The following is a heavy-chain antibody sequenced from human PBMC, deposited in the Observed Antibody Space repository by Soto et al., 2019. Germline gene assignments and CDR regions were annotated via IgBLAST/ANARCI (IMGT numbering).Heavy chain of an antibody. J-gene: IGHJ6*02. CDR2: IKQDGSEK. CDR3: ARDLSQIYYYYGMDV. CDR1: GFTFSSYW. Sequence: GGSLRLSCAASGFTFSSYWMSWVRQAPGKGLEWVANIKQDGSEKYYVDSVKGRFTISRDNAKNSLYLQMNSLRAEDTAVYYCARDLSQIYYYYGMDVWGQGTTVTVSS. V-gene: IGHV3-7*05.